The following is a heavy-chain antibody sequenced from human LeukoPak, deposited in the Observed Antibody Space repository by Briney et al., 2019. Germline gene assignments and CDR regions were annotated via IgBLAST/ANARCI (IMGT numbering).Heavy chain of an antibody. D-gene: IGHD6-19*01. CDR3: ARHHSSGWYYFDY. CDR2: IYYSGST. CDR1: GGSISSYY. V-gene: IGHV4-59*08. J-gene: IGHJ4*02. Sequence: SETLSLTCTVSGGSISSYYWSWIRQPPGKGLEWIGYIYYSGSTNYNPSLKSRVTISVDTSKNQFSLKLSSVTAADTAVYYCARHHSSGWYYFDYWGQGTLVTVSS.